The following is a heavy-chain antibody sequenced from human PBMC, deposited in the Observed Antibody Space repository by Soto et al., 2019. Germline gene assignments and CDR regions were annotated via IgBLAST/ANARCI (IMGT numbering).Heavy chain of an antibody. CDR1: GGSFSGCY. Sequence: PSETLSLTCAVYGGSFSGCYWSWIRQPPGKGLEWIGEINHSGSTNYNPSLKSRVTISVDTSKNQFSLKLSSVTAADTAVYYCARHSKNHGDYARWFDPWGQGTLVTVSS. CDR2: INHSGST. V-gene: IGHV4-34*01. D-gene: IGHD4-17*01. J-gene: IGHJ5*02. CDR3: ARHSKNHGDYARWFDP.